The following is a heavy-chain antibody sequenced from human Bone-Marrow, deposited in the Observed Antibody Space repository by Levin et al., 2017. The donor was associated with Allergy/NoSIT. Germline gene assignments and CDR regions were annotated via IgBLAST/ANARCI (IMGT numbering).Heavy chain of an antibody. CDR2: IIPLLDKA. CDR3: ARDFDS. CDR1: GGTFSSYT. V-gene: IGHV1-69*08. Sequence: ASVKVSCKASGGTFSSYTMSWVRQAPGQGLEWMGRIIPLLDKANYAQKFQGRLTLTADRSTSTAYMELSSLRSDDTAVYYCARDFDSWGQGTLVTVSS. J-gene: IGHJ5*01.